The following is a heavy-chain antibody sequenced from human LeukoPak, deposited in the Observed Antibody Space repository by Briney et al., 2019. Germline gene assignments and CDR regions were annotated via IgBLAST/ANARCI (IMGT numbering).Heavy chain of an antibody. D-gene: IGHD2-2*01. CDR2: IYYSGST. CDR1: GGSISSYY. CDR3: ASGCCSSTSCLFDP. V-gene: IGHV4-59*01. J-gene: IGHJ5*02. Sequence: SETLSLTCTVSGGSISSYYWSWIRQPPGKGLEWIGYIYYSGSTNYNPSLKSRVTISVDTSKNQFSLKLSSVTAADTAVYYCASGCCSSTSCLFDPWGQGTLVTVSS.